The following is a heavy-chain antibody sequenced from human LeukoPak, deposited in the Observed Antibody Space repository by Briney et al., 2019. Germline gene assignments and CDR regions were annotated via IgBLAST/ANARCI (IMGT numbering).Heavy chain of an antibody. Sequence: GGSLRLSCAASGFTFSSYWMSWVRQAPGKGLEWVANIKQDGSEKYYVDSVKGRFTISRDNAKNSLYLQMNSLRAEDTAVYYCAREERFLEWLFNFDYWGQGTLVTVSS. D-gene: IGHD3-3*01. CDR3: AREERFLEWLFNFDY. CDR2: IKQDGSEK. V-gene: IGHV3-7*01. J-gene: IGHJ4*02. CDR1: GFTFSSYW.